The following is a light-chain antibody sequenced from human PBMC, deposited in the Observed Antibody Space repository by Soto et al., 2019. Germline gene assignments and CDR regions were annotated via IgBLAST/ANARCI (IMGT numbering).Light chain of an antibody. Sequence: QSVLTQPASVSGSPGQSITISCTGTSSDVGNYIFVSWYRQHPGKAPKLMIYDINNRPSGVSNRFSGSKSGNTASLTISGLQAEDEADYYCVSYTTSASYVFGNGTKVT. J-gene: IGLJ1*01. CDR3: VSYTTSASYV. CDR2: DIN. CDR1: SSDVGNYIF. V-gene: IGLV2-14*01.